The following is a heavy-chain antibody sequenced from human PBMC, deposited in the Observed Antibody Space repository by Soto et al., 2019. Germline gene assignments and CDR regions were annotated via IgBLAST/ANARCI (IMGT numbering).Heavy chain of an antibody. CDR2: IGTVGDT. CDR3: ARQWKDCSSGSCYYDAFDI. J-gene: IGHJ3*02. D-gene: IGHD2-2*01. Sequence: EVQLVESGGGLVQPGGSLRLSCAASGFTLRSYDMHWVRQPTGKGLEWVSGIGTVGDTYYLGSVKGRFTISRENAKNSLYLQMNSLGAGDTAVYYCARQWKDCSSGSCYYDAFDIWGQGTMVTVSS. CDR1: GFTLRSYD. V-gene: IGHV3-13*01.